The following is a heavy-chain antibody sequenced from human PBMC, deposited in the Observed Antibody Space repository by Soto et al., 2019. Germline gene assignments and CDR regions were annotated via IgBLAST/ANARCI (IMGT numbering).Heavy chain of an antibody. V-gene: IGHV3-21*01. Sequence: PGGSLRLSCAASGFTFSSYSMNWVRQAPGKGLEWVSSISSSSSYIYYADSVKGRFTISRDNAKNSLYLQMNSLRAEDTAVYYCARDQLGRGSSSGWFDPWGQGTLVTVSS. CDR1: GFTFSSYS. CDR3: ARDQLGRGSSSGWFDP. CDR2: ISSSSSYI. J-gene: IGHJ5*02. D-gene: IGHD6-6*01.